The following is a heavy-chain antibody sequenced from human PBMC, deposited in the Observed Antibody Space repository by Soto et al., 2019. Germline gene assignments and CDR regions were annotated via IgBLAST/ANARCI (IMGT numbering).Heavy chain of an antibody. Sequence: QVQLVESGGGVVQPGRSLRLSCAASGFTFSSYGMHWVRQAPGKGLEWVAMISYDGSNKYYVDSVKGRFTISRDNSKNTLYLKMHSLRAEDTAMYYCARDVLYGDYWYFDLWGRGTLVTVSS. CDR1: GFTFSSYG. D-gene: IGHD4-17*01. V-gene: IGHV3-30*03. CDR3: ARDVLYGDYWYFDL. J-gene: IGHJ2*01. CDR2: ISYDGSNK.